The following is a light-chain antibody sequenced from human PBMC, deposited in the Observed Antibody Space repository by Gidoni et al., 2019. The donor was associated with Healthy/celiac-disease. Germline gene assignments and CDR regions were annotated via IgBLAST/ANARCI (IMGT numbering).Light chain of an antibody. V-gene: IGKV1-39*01. J-gene: IGKJ2*01. CDR3: QQSYSTPRGYT. Sequence: DIQMTQSPSSLSASVGDRVTITCRASQSISSYLNWYQQKPGKAPKLLIYAASSLQSGVPSRFSGSGSVSDFTIIISSLQPEDFATYYCQQSYSTPRGYTFGQGTKLEIK. CDR2: AAS. CDR1: QSISSY.